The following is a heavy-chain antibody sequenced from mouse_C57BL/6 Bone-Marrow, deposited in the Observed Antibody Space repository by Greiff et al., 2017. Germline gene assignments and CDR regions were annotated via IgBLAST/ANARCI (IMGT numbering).Heavy chain of an antibody. V-gene: IGHV1-74*01. CDR2: IHPSDGDT. CDR1: GYTFTSYW. CDR3: AIWAYYYGSSYWYFDV. J-gene: IGHJ1*03. Sequence: QVQLKQPGAELVKPGASVKVSCKASGYTFTSYWMHWVKQRPGQGLEWIGRIHPSDGDTNYNQKFKGKATLTVDKSSSTAYIQLSSLTSEDSAVYDCAIWAYYYGSSYWYFDVWGTGTTVTVSA. D-gene: IGHD1-1*01.